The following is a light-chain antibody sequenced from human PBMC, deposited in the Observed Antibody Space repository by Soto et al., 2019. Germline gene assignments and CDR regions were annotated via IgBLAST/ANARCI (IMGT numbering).Light chain of an antibody. J-gene: IGLJ1*01. V-gene: IGLV1-40*01. CDR3: HSYDSSYV. Sequence: QSVLTQPPSVSGAPGQRVTISCTGSSSNIGAGYDVHWYQQLPGTAPKLLIYGNSNRPSGVPDRFSGSKSGTSASLAITGLQADDQADYYCHSYDSSYVFGTGTKVTVL. CDR1: SSNIGAGYD. CDR2: GNS.